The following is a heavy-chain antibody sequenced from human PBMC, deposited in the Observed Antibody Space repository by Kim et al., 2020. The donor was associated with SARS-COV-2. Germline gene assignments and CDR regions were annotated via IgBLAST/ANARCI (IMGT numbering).Heavy chain of an antibody. J-gene: IGHJ4*02. CDR1: GYTFTSYG. D-gene: IGHD3-10*01. CDR2: ISAYNGNT. CDR3: ARSRSGSYYTPPDY. V-gene: IGHV1-18*04. Sequence: ASVKVSCKASGYTFTSYGISWVRQAPGQGLEWMGWISAYNGNTNYAQKLQGRVTMTTDTSTSTAYMELRSLRSDDTAVYYCARSRSGSYYTPPDYWGQGTLVTVSS.